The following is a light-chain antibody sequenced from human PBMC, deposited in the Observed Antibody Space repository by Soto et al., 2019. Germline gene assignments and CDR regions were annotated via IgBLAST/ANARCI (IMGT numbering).Light chain of an antibody. Sequence: DIQMTQSPATLAASVGDRVSITCRASQRIDTWLAWYQQKPGKAPNLLIYKASRLQSGVPSRFSGSGSGTEFTLTISSLQPEDFATYNCQEYRNNYGTFGQGTKVDIK. J-gene: IGKJ1*01. CDR2: KAS. V-gene: IGKV1-5*03. CDR1: QRIDTW. CDR3: QEYRNNYGT.